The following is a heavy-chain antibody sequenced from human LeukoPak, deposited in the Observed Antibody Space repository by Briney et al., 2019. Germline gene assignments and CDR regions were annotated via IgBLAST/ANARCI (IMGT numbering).Heavy chain of an antibody. CDR1: GFTFEDYG. CDR2: INWNGGST. CDR3: ARDPYSGNYGNYYYYYMDV. Sequence: GESLRLSCAASGFTFEDYGMSWVRQAPGKGLEWVSGINWNGGSTGYAEFVKGRFTICRDNAKNSLYLQMNSLGPEDTAVYYCARDPYSGNYGNYYYYYMDVWGKGTTVTISS. J-gene: IGHJ6*03. D-gene: IGHD1-26*01. V-gene: IGHV3-20*04.